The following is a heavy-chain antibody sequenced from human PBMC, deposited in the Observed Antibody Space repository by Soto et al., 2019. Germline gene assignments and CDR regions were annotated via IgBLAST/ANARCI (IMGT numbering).Heavy chain of an antibody. CDR2: ISYDGANK. Sequence: QVQLVESGGGVVQPGRSLRLSCAASGFTFSSNAIHWVRQAPGKGLEWVELISYDGANKYYADSVRGRFTISRDNSKNTLYLQMNSLRVEDTAVYYCARMDSVVREGDYWGQGTLVTDSS. V-gene: IGHV3-30-3*01. J-gene: IGHJ4*02. CDR1: GFTFSSNA. D-gene: IGHD3-10*01. CDR3: ARMDSVVREGDY.